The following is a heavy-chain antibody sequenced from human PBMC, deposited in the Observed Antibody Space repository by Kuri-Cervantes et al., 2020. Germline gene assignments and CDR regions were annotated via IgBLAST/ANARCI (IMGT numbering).Heavy chain of an antibody. Sequence: GESLKISCAASGFTLSTYGMHWVRQAPGKGLEWVAVIWYDGSNKYYADSVKGRFTISRDNSKNTLDLQMNSLRAEDTAVYYCARDRGMMLLWFGGGMDVWGQGTTVTVSS. CDR3: ARDRGMMLLWFGGGMDV. V-gene: IGHV3-33*01. CDR1: GFTLSTYG. D-gene: IGHD3-10*01. J-gene: IGHJ6*02. CDR2: IWYDGSNK.